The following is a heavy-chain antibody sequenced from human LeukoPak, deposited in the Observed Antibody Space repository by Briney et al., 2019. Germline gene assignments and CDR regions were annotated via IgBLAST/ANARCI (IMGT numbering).Heavy chain of an antibody. Sequence: GGSLTLSCAASGFTFSSYDMNWVRQPPGKGLEWVGYISSSGSTKYYAASVKGRFTISRDNAKKSLYLQMSGLRAEDTAVYYCARGWIAVAEFYFDYWGQGTLVTVSS. CDR2: ISSSGSTK. CDR1: GFTFSSYD. J-gene: IGHJ4*02. CDR3: ARGWIAVAEFYFDY. V-gene: IGHV3-48*03. D-gene: IGHD6-19*01.